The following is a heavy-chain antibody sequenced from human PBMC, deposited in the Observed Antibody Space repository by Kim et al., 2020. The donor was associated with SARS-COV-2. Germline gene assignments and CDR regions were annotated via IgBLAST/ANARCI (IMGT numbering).Heavy chain of an antibody. Sequence: LKSRVNISLDTSKNQFSLKLSAVTAADTAVYYCARGRNQLLVDYYYYMDVWGEGTTVTVSS. D-gene: IGHD2-2*01. J-gene: IGHJ6*03. V-gene: IGHV4-59*09. CDR3: ARGRNQLLVDYYYYMDV.